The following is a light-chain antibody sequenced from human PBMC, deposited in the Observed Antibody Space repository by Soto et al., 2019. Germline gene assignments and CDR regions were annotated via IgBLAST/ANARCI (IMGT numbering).Light chain of an antibody. CDR1: QSVSSY. CDR3: QQYNNWPRT. CDR2: DAY. J-gene: IGKJ1*01. V-gene: IGKV3-11*01. Sequence: EFVLTQSPATLSLSPGERATLSCTASQSVSSYLAWYQQKPGQAHRLXIYDAYNRATGIPARFSGTGSGTDFTLTIRSLQSEDFAVYYCQQYNNWPRTFGQGTKVDIK.